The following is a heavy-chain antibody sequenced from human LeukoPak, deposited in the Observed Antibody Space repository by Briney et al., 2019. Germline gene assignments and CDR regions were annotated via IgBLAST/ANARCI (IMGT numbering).Heavy chain of an antibody. J-gene: IGHJ5*02. V-gene: IGHV3-30*02. Sequence: GGSLRLSCAASGFTFSSYAMHWVRQAPGKGLEWVAFIRYDGSNKYYADSVKGRFTISRDNSKNTLYLQMNSLRAEDTAVYYCAKDKRYFDSIDPWGQGTLVTVSS. CDR2: IRYDGSNK. CDR1: GFTFSSYA. CDR3: AKDKRYFDSIDP. D-gene: IGHD3-9*01.